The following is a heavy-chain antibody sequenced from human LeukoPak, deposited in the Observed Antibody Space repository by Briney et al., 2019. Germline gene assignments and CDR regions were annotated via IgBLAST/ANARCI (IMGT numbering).Heavy chain of an antibody. Sequence: GGSLRLSCAASGFTFNSYSMNWVRQAPGNGLVWVSYISSSSTTKYYADSAKGRFTISRDNAKNSLYLQMNNLRAEDTAVYYCAREDSGYDSLYYWGQGTLVTVSS. D-gene: IGHD5-12*01. J-gene: IGHJ4*02. CDR2: ISSSSTTK. CDR3: AREDSGYDSLYY. V-gene: IGHV3-48*04. CDR1: GFTFNSYS.